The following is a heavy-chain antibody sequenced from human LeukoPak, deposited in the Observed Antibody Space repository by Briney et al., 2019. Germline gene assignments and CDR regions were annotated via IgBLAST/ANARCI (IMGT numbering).Heavy chain of an antibody. J-gene: IGHJ3*02. Sequence: GGSLRLSCAASEFTFSSYSMNWVRQAPGKGLEWVSYITNSGNSKSYADSVKGRFTISRDNAKNSLYLQMNTLRAEDTAVYYCAKEENYYDSIWYAFDIWGQGTMVTVSS. CDR2: ITNSGNSK. V-gene: IGHV3-48*04. D-gene: IGHD3-22*01. CDR1: EFTFSSYS. CDR3: AKEENYYDSIWYAFDI.